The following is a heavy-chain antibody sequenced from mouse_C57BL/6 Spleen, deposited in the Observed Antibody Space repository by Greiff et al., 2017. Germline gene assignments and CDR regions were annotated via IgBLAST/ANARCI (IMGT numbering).Heavy chain of an antibody. CDR2: IYIGNGYT. CDR1: GYTFTSYG. V-gene: IGHV1-58*01. Sequence: VQLQQSGAELVRPGSSVKMSCKTSGYTFTSYGINWVKQRPGQGLEWLGYIYIGNGYTKSNEKFKGKATLTSDTSSSTAYMQLSSLTSEDYAIYFYARRGAYYKDALDYWGQGTSGTVSS. D-gene: IGHD2-12*01. CDR3: ARRGAYYKDALDY. J-gene: IGHJ4*01.